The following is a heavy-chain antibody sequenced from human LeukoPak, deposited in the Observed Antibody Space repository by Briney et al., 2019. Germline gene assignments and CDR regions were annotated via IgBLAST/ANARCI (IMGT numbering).Heavy chain of an antibody. J-gene: IGHJ6*02. Sequence: GASVKVSCKTSGYTFSSYSMHWVRQAPGQGLEWMGIINPSGGSTSYAQKFQGRVTMTRDTSTSTVYMELSSLRSEDTAVYYCARRTSGYYYLDVWGQGTTVTVSS. D-gene: IGHD3-22*01. CDR2: INPSGGST. CDR3: ARRTSGYYYLDV. CDR1: GYTFSSYS. V-gene: IGHV1-46*01.